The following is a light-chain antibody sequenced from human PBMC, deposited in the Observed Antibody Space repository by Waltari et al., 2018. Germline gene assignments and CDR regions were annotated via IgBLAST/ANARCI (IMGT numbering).Light chain of an antibody. CDR3: QHRTTWPPSLT. V-gene: IGKV3-11*01. J-gene: IGKJ4*01. Sequence: IVLTQSPATESLCPGERATIACRASQSISISLAWYQQKPGQAPRLLIYDTSKSATVIPARFSCSGSGTDFTLTISSLEPEDFAVYYCQHRTTWPPSLTFGGGTRVEVK. CDR1: QSISIS. CDR2: DTS.